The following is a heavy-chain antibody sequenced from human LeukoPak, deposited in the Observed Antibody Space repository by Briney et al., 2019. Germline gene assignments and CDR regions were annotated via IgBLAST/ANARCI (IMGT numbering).Heavy chain of an antibody. CDR1: GGSFSGYY. CDR2: INHSGST. D-gene: IGHD3-9*01. V-gene: IGHV4-34*01. CDR3: ARDCAGTTWGYYDILTARANWFDP. Sequence: SETLSLTCAVYGGSFSGYYWSWIRQPPGKGLEWIGEINHSGSTKYNPSLKSRVTISVDTSKNQFSLKLSSVTAADTAVYYCARDCAGTTWGYYDILTARANWFDPWGQGTLVTVSS. J-gene: IGHJ5*02.